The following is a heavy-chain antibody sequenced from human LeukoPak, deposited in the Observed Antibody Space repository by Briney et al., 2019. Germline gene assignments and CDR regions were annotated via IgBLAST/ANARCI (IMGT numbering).Heavy chain of an antibody. V-gene: IGHV4-31*03. CDR1: GGSISSGGYY. Sequence: SETLSLTCTVSGGSISSGGYYWSWIRQHPGKGLEWIGYIYYSGSTYYNPSLKSRVTISVDTSKNQFSLKLSSVTAANTAVYYCARWYTAMVRDAFDIWGQGAMVTVSS. J-gene: IGHJ3*02. CDR2: IYYSGST. D-gene: IGHD5-18*01. CDR3: ARWYTAMVRDAFDI.